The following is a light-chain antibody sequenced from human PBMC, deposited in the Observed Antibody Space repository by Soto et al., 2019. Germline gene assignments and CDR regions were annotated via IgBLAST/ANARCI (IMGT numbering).Light chain of an antibody. CDR3: QQYNNWPPVWT. CDR1: QSVSSN. J-gene: IGKJ1*01. CDR2: GAS. Sequence: EIVMTQSPATLSVSPGERVTLSCRASQSVSSNLAWYQQKPGQAPRLLIYGASTRATGIPARFSGSGSGTEFTLTISSLQSEDFAVYYCQQYNNWPPVWTFGQGTKVEIK. V-gene: IGKV3-15*01.